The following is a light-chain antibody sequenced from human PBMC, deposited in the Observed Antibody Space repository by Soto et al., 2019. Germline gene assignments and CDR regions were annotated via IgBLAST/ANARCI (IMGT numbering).Light chain of an antibody. CDR2: GAS. CDR3: QQYNNWPPWT. V-gene: IGKV3-15*01. Sequence: EVVMTQSPATLYVSPGERATLSCRASQSISSDLAWYQQKPGQAPRLLIYGASTRASDIPARFSGSGSGTEFTLTISSLQSEDFAVYYCQQYNNWPPWTFDQGTKVEFK. J-gene: IGKJ1*01. CDR1: QSISSD.